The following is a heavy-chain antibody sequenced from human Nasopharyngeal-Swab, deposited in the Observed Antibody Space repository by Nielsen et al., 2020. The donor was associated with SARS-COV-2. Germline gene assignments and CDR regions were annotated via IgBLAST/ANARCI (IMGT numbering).Heavy chain of an antibody. V-gene: IGHV3-21*01. D-gene: IGHD2-2*01. CDR2: ISSSSSYI. CDR3: ARNQLLGSYYYYGMDV. Sequence: GGSLRLSCAASGFTFSSYSMNWARQAPGKGLEWVSSISSSSSYIYYADSVKGRFTISRDNAKNSLYLQMNSLRAEDTAVYYCARNQLLGSYYYYGMDVWGQGTTVTVSS. J-gene: IGHJ6*02. CDR1: GFTFSSYS.